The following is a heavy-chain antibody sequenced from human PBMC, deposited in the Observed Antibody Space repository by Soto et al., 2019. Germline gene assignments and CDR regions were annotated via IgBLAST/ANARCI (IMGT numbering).Heavy chain of an antibody. CDR1: GGTFSPST. J-gene: IGHJ5*01. CDR3: ARDSPSGSTYSGYDAIDS. CDR2: TIPILDVT. D-gene: IGHD5-12*01. V-gene: IGHV1-69*04. Sequence: SLKVSCKASGGTFSPSTFTWVRQAPGQGLEWMGRTIPILDVTDYAQDFQGRVTITADKSTSTAYMELTSLTSKDTAVYYCARDSPSGSTYSGYDAIDSWGHGTLVTVSS.